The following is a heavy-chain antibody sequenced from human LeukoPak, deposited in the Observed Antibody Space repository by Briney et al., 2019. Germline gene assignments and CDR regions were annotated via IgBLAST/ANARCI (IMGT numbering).Heavy chain of an antibody. CDR2: IRYDGSNK. J-gene: IGHJ4*02. D-gene: IGHD3-10*01. CDR1: GFTFSSYG. V-gene: IGHV3-30*02. Sequence: GGSLRLSCAAPGFTFSSYGMHWVRQAPGKGLEWVAFIRYDGSNKYYADSVKGRFTISRDNSKSTLYLQMNSLRAEDTAVYYCAKGVYYFGSGSYLDYWGQGTLVTVSS. CDR3: AKGVYYFGSGSYLDY.